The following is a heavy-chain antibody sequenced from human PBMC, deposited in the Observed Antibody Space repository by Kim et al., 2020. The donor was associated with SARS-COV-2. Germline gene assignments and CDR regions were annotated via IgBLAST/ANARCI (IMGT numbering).Heavy chain of an antibody. V-gene: IGHV1-18*01. D-gene: IGHD2-2*01. Sequence: ASVKVSCKASGYTFTSYGISWVRQAPGQGLEWMGWISAYNGNTNYAQKLQGRVTMTTDTFTSTAYMELRSLRSDDTAVYFCARARRIVVVPGATSAFDIWGQGKMYTGSS. CDR2: ISAYNGNT. CDR1: GYTFTSYG. CDR3: ARARRIVVVPGATSAFDI. J-gene: IGHJ3*02.